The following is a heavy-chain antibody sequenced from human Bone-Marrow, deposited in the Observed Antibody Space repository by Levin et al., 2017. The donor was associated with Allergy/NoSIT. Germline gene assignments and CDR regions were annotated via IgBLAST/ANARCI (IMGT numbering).Heavy chain of an antibody. Sequence: GESLKISCTASGFTFSDHYISWVRQAPGKGLEWISYISSSGSAENYAESEKGRFTVSRDNARKSSYLQMNSLRAEDTAIYYCARERRGSYFIFDSWGQGTLVTVSS. J-gene: IGHJ4*02. V-gene: IGHV3-11*01. CDR2: ISSSGSAE. CDR1: GFTFSDHY. CDR3: ARERRGSYFIFDS. D-gene: IGHD1-26*01.